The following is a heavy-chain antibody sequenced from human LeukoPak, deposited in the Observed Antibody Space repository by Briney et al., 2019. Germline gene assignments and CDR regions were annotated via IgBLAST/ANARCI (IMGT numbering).Heavy chain of an antibody. Sequence: GASVKVSCKASGYTFTGKFIHWVRQAPGQGLEWMGWIDPNSGGTDYAQKFRGGVTMTRDTSTSTAYMDLSSLISDDTAVYYCARDREGLAYFDYWGQGTLVTVSS. V-gene: IGHV1-2*02. CDR3: ARDREGLAYFDY. CDR2: IDPNSGGT. D-gene: IGHD3/OR15-3a*01. J-gene: IGHJ4*02. CDR1: GYTFTGKF.